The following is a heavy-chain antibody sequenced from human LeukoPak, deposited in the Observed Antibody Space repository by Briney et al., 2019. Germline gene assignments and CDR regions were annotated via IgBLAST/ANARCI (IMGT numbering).Heavy chain of an antibody. V-gene: IGHV4-59*01. Sequence: SETLSLTCTVPGGSISSYYWSWIRQPPGKGLEWTGYINYSGSTNYNPSLKSRVTISVDTSKNQFSLKLSSVTAADTAVYYCARLGVLRFLEWPNYGMDVWGQGTTVTVSS. D-gene: IGHD3-3*01. CDR3: ARLGVLRFLEWPNYGMDV. CDR2: INYSGST. CDR1: GGSISSYY. J-gene: IGHJ6*02.